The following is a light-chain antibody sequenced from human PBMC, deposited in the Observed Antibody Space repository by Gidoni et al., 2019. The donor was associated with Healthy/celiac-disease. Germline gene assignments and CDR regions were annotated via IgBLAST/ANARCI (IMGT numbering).Light chain of an antibody. CDR2: KAS. Sequence: DIQMTQSPSTLSASVGDRVTITCRASQSISSWLAWYQQKPGKAPKLLIYKASSLESGVPSTFSGSGSGTEFTLTISSLQPDDFATYYCQQYNGYSWTFGQGTKVEIK. CDR1: QSISSW. J-gene: IGKJ1*01. V-gene: IGKV1-5*03. CDR3: QQYNGYSWT.